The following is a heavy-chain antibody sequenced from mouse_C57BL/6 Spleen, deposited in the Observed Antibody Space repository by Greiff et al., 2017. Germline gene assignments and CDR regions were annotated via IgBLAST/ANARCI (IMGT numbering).Heavy chain of an antibody. J-gene: IGHJ4*01. CDR1: GFSLSTFGMG. CDR2: IWWDDDK. D-gene: IGHD1-1*01. CDR3: ARTPPYYGSSYDAMDY. V-gene: IGHV8-8*01. Sequence: QVTLKVSGPGILQPSQTLSLTCSFSGFSLSTFGMGVGWIRQPSGKGLEWLAHIWWDDDKYYNPALKSRLTISKDTSKNQVFLKIANVDTADTATYYCARTPPYYGSSYDAMDYWGQGTSVTVSS.